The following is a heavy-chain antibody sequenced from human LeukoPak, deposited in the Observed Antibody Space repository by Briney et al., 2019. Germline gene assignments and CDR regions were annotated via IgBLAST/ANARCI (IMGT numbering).Heavy chain of an antibody. D-gene: IGHD3-10*01. J-gene: IGHJ4*02. CDR2: ISAYNGNT. CDR3: ARGRYYGSGIHYFDY. CDR1: GYTFTSYG. Sequence: ASVKVSCKASGYTFTSYGIIWVRQAPGQGLEWMGWISAYNGNTNYAQKLQGRVTMTTDTSTSTAYMELRSLRSDDTAVYYCARGRYYGSGIHYFDYWGQGTLVTVSS. V-gene: IGHV1-18*01.